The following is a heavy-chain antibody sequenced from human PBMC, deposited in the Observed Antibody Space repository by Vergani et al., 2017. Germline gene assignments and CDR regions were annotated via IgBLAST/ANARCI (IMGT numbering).Heavy chain of an antibody. D-gene: IGHD3-10*01. CDR3: AKGGFGIRIRNFDD. CDR1: GFTFSSYA. Sequence: EVQLLESGGGLVQPGGSLRLSCAASGFTFSSYAMSWVRQAPGKGLEWVSAISGSDGSTYYAGSVKGRFTISRDNSKNTLYLQMTSLRAEDTAVYYGAKGGFGIRIRNFDDWGQGTRVTVSS. V-gene: IGHV3-23*01. J-gene: IGHJ4*02. CDR2: ISGSDGST.